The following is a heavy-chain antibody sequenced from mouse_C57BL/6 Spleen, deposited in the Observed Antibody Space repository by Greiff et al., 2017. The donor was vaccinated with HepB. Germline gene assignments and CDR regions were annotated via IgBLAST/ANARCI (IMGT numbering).Heavy chain of an antibody. Sequence: EVQLVESGGGLVKPGGSLKLSCAASGFTFSSYAMSWVRQTPEKRLEWVATISDGGSYTYYPDNVKGRFTISRDNAKNNLYLQMSHLKSEDTAMYYCARVGSNYVFDYWGQGTTLTVSS. CDR3: ARVGSNYVFDY. J-gene: IGHJ2*01. CDR1: GFTFSSYA. CDR2: ISDGGSYT. D-gene: IGHD2-5*01. V-gene: IGHV5-4*01.